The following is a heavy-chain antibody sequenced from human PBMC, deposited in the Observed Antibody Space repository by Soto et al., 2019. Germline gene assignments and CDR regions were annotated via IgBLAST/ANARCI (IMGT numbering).Heavy chain of an antibody. CDR2: MSYDGSDT. D-gene: IGHD3-10*02. Sequence: QVQLVESGGGVVQPGRSLRLSCVGSGFIFSNNGMHWVRQTPGKGLEWVAFMSYDGSDTFYADSVKGRFTISRDNSKNHLSLHMSYLTAADTAMYYCTIVRVADSALDHWGQGTLVTVSS. CDR3: TIVRVADSALDH. V-gene: IGHV3-30*03. J-gene: IGHJ4*02. CDR1: GFIFSNNG.